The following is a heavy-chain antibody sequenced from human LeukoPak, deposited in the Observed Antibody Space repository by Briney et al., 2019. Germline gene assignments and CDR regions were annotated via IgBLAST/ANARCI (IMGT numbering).Heavy chain of an antibody. V-gene: IGHV1-18*01. J-gene: IGHJ5*02. Sequence: ASVKVSCKASGGTFSSYAISWVRQAPGQGLEWMGWINPNSGGTNYAQKLQGRVTMTTDTSTSTAYMELRSLRSDDTAVYYCARDQLSRGVWFDPWGQGTLVTVSS. CDR2: INPNSGGT. CDR3: ARDQLSRGVWFDP. D-gene: IGHD1-1*01. CDR1: GGTFSSYA.